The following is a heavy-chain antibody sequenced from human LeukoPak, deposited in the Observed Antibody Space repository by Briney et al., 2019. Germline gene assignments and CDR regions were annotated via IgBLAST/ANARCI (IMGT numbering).Heavy chain of an antibody. CDR2: INPSGGST. CDR3: ARDRGCGTNCYSAFDI. J-gene: IGHJ3*02. CDR1: GYTFTSYY. D-gene: IGHD2-21*02. Sequence: GASVKVSCKASGYTFTSYYIHWVRQAPGQGLEWMGIINPSGGSTNYAQKFQGRVTMTRDTSTTTVYMELSSLRSEDTALYYCARDRGCGTNCYSAFDIWGQGKMITVSS. V-gene: IGHV1-46*01.